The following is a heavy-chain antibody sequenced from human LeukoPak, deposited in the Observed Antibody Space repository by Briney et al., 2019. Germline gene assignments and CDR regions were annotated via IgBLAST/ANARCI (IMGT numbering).Heavy chain of an antibody. J-gene: IGHJ6*04. CDR2: ISYDGSNK. D-gene: IGHD5-18*01. V-gene: IGHV3-30*04. CDR1: GFTFSSYA. Sequence: GSLRLSCAASGFTFSSYAMHWVRQAPGKGLEWVAVISYDGSNKYYADSVKGRFTISRDNSKNTLYLQMNSLRAEDTAVYYCARVGYSYGPYYYYGMDVWDKGTTVTVSS. CDR3: ARVGYSYGPYYYYGMDV.